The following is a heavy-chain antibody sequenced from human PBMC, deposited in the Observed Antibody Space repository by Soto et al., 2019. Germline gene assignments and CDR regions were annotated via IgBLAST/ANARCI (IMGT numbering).Heavy chain of an antibody. J-gene: IGHJ4*02. Sequence: QLQLQESGPGLVKPSETLSLTCTVSGGSISSSSYYWGWIRQPPGKGLEWIGSIYYSGNTYYNPSLKSRFRISVDXSKTQFSLKLSSVTAADTAVYYCARRVTVTAYFDYWGQGILVTVSS. CDR2: IYYSGNT. CDR1: GGSISSSSYY. D-gene: IGHD2-21*02. CDR3: ARRVTVTAYFDY. V-gene: IGHV4-39*01.